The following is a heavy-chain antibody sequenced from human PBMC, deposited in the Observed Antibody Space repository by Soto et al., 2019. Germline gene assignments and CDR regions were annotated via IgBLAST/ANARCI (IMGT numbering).Heavy chain of an antibody. CDR1: GGYFSGYY. D-gene: IGHD3-10*01. Sequence: SETLSLTCAVYGGYFSGYYWSWIRQPPGKGLEWIGEINHSGSTNYNPSLKSRVTISVDTSKNQFSLKLSSVTAADTAVYYCARGFYYGWGSYHNWSPPGGKETLVTV. CDR2: INHSGST. V-gene: IGHV4-34*01. J-gene: IGHJ5*02. CDR3: ARGFYYGWGSYHNWSPP.